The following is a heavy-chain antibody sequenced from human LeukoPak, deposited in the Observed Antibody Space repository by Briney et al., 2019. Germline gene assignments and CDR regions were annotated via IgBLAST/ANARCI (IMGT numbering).Heavy chain of an antibody. Sequence: SVKVSCKASGGTFSSYAISWVRQTPGQGLEWMGGIIPIFGTANYAQKFQGRVTITADESTSTAYMELSSLRSEDTAVYYCARGGNDGFHYYHGMDVWGQGTTVTVSS. J-gene: IGHJ6*02. D-gene: IGHD1-1*01. CDR3: ARGGNDGFHYYHGMDV. CDR1: GGTFSSYA. CDR2: IIPIFGTA. V-gene: IGHV1-69*13.